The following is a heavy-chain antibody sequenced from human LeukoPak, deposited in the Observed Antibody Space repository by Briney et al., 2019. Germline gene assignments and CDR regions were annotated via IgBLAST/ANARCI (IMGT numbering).Heavy chain of an antibody. J-gene: IGHJ4*02. CDR1: GGSISSYY. CDR3: ARVVGFDSSGYPDY. V-gene: IGHV4-59*01. Sequence: LETLSLTCTVSGGSISSYYWSWIRQPPGKGLEWIGYIYDSGSTNYNPSLKSRVTMSIDTSKKQFSLKLSSVTAADTAVYYCARVVGFDSSGYPDYWGQGTLVTVSS. CDR2: IYDSGST. D-gene: IGHD3-22*01.